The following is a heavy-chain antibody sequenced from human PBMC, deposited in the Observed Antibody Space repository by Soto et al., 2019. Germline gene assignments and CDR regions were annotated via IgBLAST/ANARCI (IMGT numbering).Heavy chain of an antibody. Sequence: PGGSLRLSCAASGFTFNDYYMSWLRQAPGKGLEWMSYISSRTNYTKYAASVKGRFTISRDNAKNSLYLQMNSLRADDTGIYYCASSVVSRPRFDPWGQGTQVSVSS. CDR2: ISSRTNYT. CDR1: GFTFNDYY. V-gene: IGHV3-11*06. CDR3: ASSVVSRPRFDP. D-gene: IGHD3-22*01. J-gene: IGHJ5*01.